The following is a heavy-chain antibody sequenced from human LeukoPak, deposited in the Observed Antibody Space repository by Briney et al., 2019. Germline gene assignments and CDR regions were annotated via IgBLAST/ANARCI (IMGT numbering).Heavy chain of an antibody. D-gene: IGHD5-18*01. J-gene: IGHJ4*02. Sequence: SVKVSCKASGGTFSSYAISWVRQAPGQGLEWMGRIIPILGIANYAQKFQGRVTITADKSTSTAYMELSSLRSEDTAVYYCARGVEPVGAQLWLFDYWGQGTLVTVSS. CDR3: ARGVEPVGAQLWLFDY. V-gene: IGHV1-69*04. CDR2: IIPILGIA. CDR1: GGTFSSYA.